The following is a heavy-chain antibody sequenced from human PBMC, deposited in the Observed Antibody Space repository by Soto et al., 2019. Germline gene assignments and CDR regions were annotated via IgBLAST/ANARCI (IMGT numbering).Heavy chain of an antibody. D-gene: IGHD4-17*01. CDR2: ISGDSGNT. CDR3: ARDTVLDN. V-gene: IGHV1-3*01. Sequence: ASVKVSRKVSGYTLTELSIHWIRQAPGQRLEWMGWISGDSGNTKYAQKFQDRVTITRDTSASTAYVELSSLRSEDTAVYYCARDTVLDNWGQGTPVTVSS. CDR1: GYTLTELS. J-gene: IGHJ4*02.